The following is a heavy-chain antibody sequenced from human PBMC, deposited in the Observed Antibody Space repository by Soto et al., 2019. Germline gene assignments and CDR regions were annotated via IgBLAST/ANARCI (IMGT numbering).Heavy chain of an antibody. V-gene: IGHV1-3*01. Sequence: GASVKVSCKASGYTFTSYGISWVRQAPGQRLEWMGWINGDNGNTKYSQKFQGRVTITRDSSANTAYMELSSLRSEDTAVYYCARAGAIYCSSGVCYIPTNSWFDPWGQGTQVTVSS. CDR1: GYTFTSYG. J-gene: IGHJ5*02. CDR3: ARAGAIYCSSGVCYIPTNSWFDP. CDR2: INGDNGNT. D-gene: IGHD2-8*01.